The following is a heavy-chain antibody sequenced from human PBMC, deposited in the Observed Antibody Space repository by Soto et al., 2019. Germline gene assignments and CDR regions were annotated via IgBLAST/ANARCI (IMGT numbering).Heavy chain of an antibody. CDR2: ISYDGSNK. V-gene: IGHV3-30*18. Sequence: GGSLRLSCASSGVTFSSYGMHLVRQAPGKGLEWVAVISYDGSNKYYADSVKGRFTISRDNSKNTLYLQMNSLRAEDTAVYYCAKEWRSSTSYYYYYGMDVWGQGTTVTVSS. CDR1: GVTFSSYG. D-gene: IGHD2-2*01. J-gene: IGHJ6*02. CDR3: AKEWRSSTSYYYYYGMDV.